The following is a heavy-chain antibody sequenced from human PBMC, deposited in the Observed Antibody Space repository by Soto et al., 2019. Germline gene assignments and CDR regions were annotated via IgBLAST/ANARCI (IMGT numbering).Heavy chain of an antibody. V-gene: IGHV1-3*01. D-gene: IGHD2-2*01. CDR2: INAGNGNT. J-gene: IGHJ5*02. CDR3: ARNYCSSTSCDNCFDP. Sequence: ASVKVSCKASGYTFTSYAMDWVRQAPGQRLEWMGWINAGNGNTKYSQKFQGRVTITRDTSASTAYMELSSLRSEDTAVYYCARNYCSSTSCDNCFDPWGQGTLVTVS. CDR1: GYTFTSYA.